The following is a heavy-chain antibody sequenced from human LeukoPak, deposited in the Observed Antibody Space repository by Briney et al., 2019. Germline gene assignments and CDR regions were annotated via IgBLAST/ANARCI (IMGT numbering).Heavy chain of an antibody. CDR3: ARGYCSGGSCYPDDAFDI. J-gene: IGHJ3*02. V-gene: IGHV1-18*01. Sequence: ASVKVSCKASGYTFTSYGISWVRQAPGQGLQWMGWISAYNGNTNYAQKLQGRVTMTTDTSTSTAYMELRSLRSDDTAVYYCARGYCSGGSCYPDDAFDIWGQGTMVTVSS. CDR1: GYTFTSYG. CDR2: ISAYNGNT. D-gene: IGHD2-15*01.